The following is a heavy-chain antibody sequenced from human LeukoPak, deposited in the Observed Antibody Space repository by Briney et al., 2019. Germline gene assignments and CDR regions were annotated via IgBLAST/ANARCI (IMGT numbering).Heavy chain of an antibody. Sequence: SETLSLTCTVSGSSISNYYWNWIRQPPGQGLEWIGYIYYTGNTNYNPSLKRRITISVDTSTNQFSLTLSPVTAADTAASYCARRHGDYDSGQLEYWGQGTLVTVSS. V-gene: IGHV4-59*08. J-gene: IGHJ4*02. CDR1: GSSISNYY. D-gene: IGHD4-17*01. CDR2: IYYTGNT. CDR3: ARRHGDYDSGQLEY.